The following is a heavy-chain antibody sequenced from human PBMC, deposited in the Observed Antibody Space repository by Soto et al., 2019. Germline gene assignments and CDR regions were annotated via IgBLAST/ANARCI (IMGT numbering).Heavy chain of an antibody. CDR3: ARFRYGTGSPDF. CDR2: ISTYNGNT. Sequence: QVHLVQSGAEVKKPGASVKVSCKASGYTLTTYGMSWVRQAPGQGLEWMGWISTYNGNTNYAQKVQGRVTMTRDTSPSTAYMELRNLRSDDTAVYFCARFRYGTGSPDFWGQGTLVTVSS. V-gene: IGHV1-18*01. D-gene: IGHD3-10*01. J-gene: IGHJ4*02. CDR1: GYTLTTYG.